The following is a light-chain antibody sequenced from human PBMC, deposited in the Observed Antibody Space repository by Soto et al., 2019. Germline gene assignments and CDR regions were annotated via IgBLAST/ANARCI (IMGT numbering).Light chain of an antibody. Sequence: QSALTQSASVSGSPGQSITCSCTGSSSDVGSSNLFSWYQQHPGKAPKLMIYEGTRRPSGVANRFSGSKSGSTASLTISGLQAEDEADYDCCSYAGSSTFVFGTGTKLTVL. V-gene: IGLV2-23*01. CDR1: SSDVGSSNL. CDR2: EGT. CDR3: CSYAGSSTFV. J-gene: IGLJ1*01.